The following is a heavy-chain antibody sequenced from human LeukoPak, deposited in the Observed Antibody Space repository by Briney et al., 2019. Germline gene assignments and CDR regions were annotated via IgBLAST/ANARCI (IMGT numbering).Heavy chain of an antibody. D-gene: IGHD2-2*01. V-gene: IGHV3-23*01. Sequence: GGSLRLSCAASGFTFSSYAMSWVRQAPGKGLEWVSAISGSGGSTYYADSVRGRFTISRDNSKNTLYLQMNSLRAEDTAVYYCAKKPQPQYQLLSAVDYWGQGTLVTVSS. J-gene: IGHJ4*02. CDR2: ISGSGGST. CDR3: AKKPQPQYQLLSAVDY. CDR1: GFTFSSYA.